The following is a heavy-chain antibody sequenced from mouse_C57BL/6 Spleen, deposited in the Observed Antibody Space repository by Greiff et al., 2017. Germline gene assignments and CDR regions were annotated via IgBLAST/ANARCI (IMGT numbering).Heavy chain of an antibody. CDR1: GYTFTDYE. CDR2: IDPETGGT. V-gene: IGHV1-15*01. CDR3: TRGITTIGRYFDV. D-gene: IGHD2-4*01. Sequence: VQLQQSGAELVRPGASVTLSCKASGYTFTDYEMHWVKQTPVHGLEWIGAIDPETGGTAYNQKFKGKAILTADKSASTAYMELRSLTSEDSAVYYCTRGITTIGRYFDVWGTGTTVTVSS. J-gene: IGHJ1*03.